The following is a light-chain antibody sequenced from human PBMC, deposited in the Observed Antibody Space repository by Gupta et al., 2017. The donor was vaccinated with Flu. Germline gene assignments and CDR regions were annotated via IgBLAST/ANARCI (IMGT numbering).Light chain of an antibody. V-gene: IGKV1-5*03. CDR1: QSISTW. J-gene: IGKJ1*01. Sequence: DIQMTQSPSTLSASVGDRVTITCRASQSISTWLAWYQQKPGKAPKLLIYKASSVENGVPSRFSGGGSGTEFTLTISSLQPDDFATYYCQQDNSYPGTFGQGTKVEVK. CDR2: KAS. CDR3: QQDNSYPGT.